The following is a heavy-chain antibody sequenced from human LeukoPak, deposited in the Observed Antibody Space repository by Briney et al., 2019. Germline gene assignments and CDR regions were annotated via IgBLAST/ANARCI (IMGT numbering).Heavy chain of an antibody. V-gene: IGHV1-2*02. Sequence: GASVKVSCKASGYTFTGYYMHWVRRAPGQGLEWMGWINPNSGGTNYAQKFQGRVTMTRDTSISTAYMELSRLRSDDTAVYYCARTVGYSSGWYYFDYWGQGTLVTVSS. CDR3: ARTVGYSSGWYYFDY. CDR1: GYTFTGYY. CDR2: INPNSGGT. J-gene: IGHJ4*02. D-gene: IGHD6-19*01.